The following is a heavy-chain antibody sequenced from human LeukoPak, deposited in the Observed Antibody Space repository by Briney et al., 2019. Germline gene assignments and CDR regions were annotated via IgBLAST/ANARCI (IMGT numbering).Heavy chain of an antibody. D-gene: IGHD6-19*01. J-gene: IGHJ3*02. V-gene: IGHV1-18*01. CDR3: ARAGGWAREDYKGEAFDI. CDR1: GYTFTNFG. Sequence: ASVKVSCKASGYTFTNFGISWVRQAPAQGLEWMGWISVYNGNTNYAEKVQGRVTMTADTSTRTAYMELRSLRSDDTAVYYCARAGGWAREDYKGEAFDIRGQGTKVTVSS. CDR2: ISVYNGNT.